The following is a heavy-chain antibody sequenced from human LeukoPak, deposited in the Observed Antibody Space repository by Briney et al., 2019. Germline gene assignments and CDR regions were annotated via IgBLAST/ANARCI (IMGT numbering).Heavy chain of an antibody. CDR3: AKESGKFDY. CDR1: GLNFDDSA. J-gene: IGHJ4*02. Sequence: GGSLRLSCVASGLNFDDSAMHWVRQAPGKGLEWVSLISADGGSTFTADSVKGRFSISRDNSKNSLYLQMNSLRSEDTAMYYCAKESGKFDYWGQGTLVAVSS. V-gene: IGHV3-43*02. CDR2: ISADGGST.